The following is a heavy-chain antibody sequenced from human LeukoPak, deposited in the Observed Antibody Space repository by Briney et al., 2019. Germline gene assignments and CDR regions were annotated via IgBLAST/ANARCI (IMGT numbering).Heavy chain of an antibody. CDR1: GGSISSGDYH. CDR2: IANNGGT. D-gene: IGHD3-22*01. J-gene: IGHJ4*02. CDR3: ARNLRMYYYGSGGCYFDY. Sequence: SETLSLTSTVSGGSISSGDYHWSWIRQPPGKGLEWIGYIANNGGTYYNPSLKSRVTISVATSKSQFSLRLTSVTAADTAVYYCARNLRMYYYGSGGCYFDYWGQGALVTVSS. V-gene: IGHV4-30-4*08.